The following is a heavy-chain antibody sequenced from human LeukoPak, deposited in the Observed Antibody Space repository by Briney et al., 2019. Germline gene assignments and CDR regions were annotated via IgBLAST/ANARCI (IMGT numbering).Heavy chain of an antibody. D-gene: IGHD6-19*01. J-gene: IGHJ4*02. V-gene: IGHV3-66*01. CDR1: GFTVSSNY. Sequence: GGSLRLSCAASGFTVSSNYMSWVRQAPGKGLEWVSIVYSGGSTYYADSVKDRFTISRDNSKNKLYLQMNSLRAEDTAVYYCARLKYEQWLPGVVDYWGQGTLVTVSS. CDR3: ARLKYEQWLPGVVDY. CDR2: VYSGGST.